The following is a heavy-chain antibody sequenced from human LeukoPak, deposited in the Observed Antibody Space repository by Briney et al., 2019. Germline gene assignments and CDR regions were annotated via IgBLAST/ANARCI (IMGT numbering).Heavy chain of an antibody. J-gene: IGHJ4*02. V-gene: IGHV3-23*01. CDR1: GFTFSSFA. Sequence: PGGSLRLSCAASGFTFSSFAMSWVRQAPGKGLEWVSTISGSGGGTWYADSVKGRFTISRDNSKNTLYLQMNSLRAEDTAVYYCAKRNCSSTSCFHDYWGQGTLVTVSS. D-gene: IGHD2-2*01. CDR2: ISGSGGGT. CDR3: AKRNCSSTSCFHDY.